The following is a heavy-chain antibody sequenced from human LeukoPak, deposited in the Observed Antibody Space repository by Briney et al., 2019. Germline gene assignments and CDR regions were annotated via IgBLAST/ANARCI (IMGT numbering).Heavy chain of an antibody. Sequence: GGSLRLSCAASGFTFSSYAMSWVRQAPGKGLEWVSTISASGSSTYYADSVKGRFTLSRDNSKNTLYLQMNSLRAEDTAVYYCAKSHYYGSGSYDYWGQGTLVTVSS. CDR2: ISASGSST. CDR1: GFTFSSYA. D-gene: IGHD3-10*01. J-gene: IGHJ4*02. CDR3: AKSHYYGSGSYDY. V-gene: IGHV3-23*01.